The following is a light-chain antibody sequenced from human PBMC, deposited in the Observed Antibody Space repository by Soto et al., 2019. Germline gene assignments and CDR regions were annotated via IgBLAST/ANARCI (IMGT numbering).Light chain of an antibody. CDR1: QNINRY. Sequence: DIQLTQSPSSLSASVGDSVTLTCRASQNINRYLNWYQHKPGAAPKILIYAASSLQRGVPSRFSGRGSGTHFSLTISSLEPEDFATYYCQQSYTFLLTFGGGTRVEI. CDR2: AAS. J-gene: IGKJ4*01. CDR3: QQSYTFLLT. V-gene: IGKV1-39*01.